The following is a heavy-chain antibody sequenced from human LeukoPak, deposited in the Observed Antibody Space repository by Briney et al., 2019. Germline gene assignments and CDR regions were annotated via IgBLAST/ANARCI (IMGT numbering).Heavy chain of an antibody. V-gene: IGHV1-2*02. Sequence: ASVKVSCKASGYTFTGYYMHWVRQAPGQGLEWMGWINPNSGGTNYAQKFQGRVTMTRDTSISTAYMELSRPRSDDTAVYYCARVYERKDFWSGYYIVDAFDIWGQGTMVTVSS. CDR2: INPNSGGT. CDR1: GYTFTGYY. J-gene: IGHJ3*02. CDR3: ARVYERKDFWSGYYIVDAFDI. D-gene: IGHD3-3*01.